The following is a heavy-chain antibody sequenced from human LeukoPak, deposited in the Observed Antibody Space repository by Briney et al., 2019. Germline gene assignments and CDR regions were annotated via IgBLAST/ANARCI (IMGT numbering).Heavy chain of an antibody. V-gene: IGHV3-20*04. Sequence: RPGGTLRLSCAASGFIFDDYGMTWVRQAPGKGLEWVSGINWNGGSTGYADSVKGRFTISRDNAKNSLYLQMNSLRAEDMALYYCARTCMYDILTGNHYWAQGTLVTVSS. CDR1: GFIFDDYG. CDR3: ARTCMYDILTGNHY. D-gene: IGHD3-9*01. J-gene: IGHJ4*02. CDR2: INWNGGST.